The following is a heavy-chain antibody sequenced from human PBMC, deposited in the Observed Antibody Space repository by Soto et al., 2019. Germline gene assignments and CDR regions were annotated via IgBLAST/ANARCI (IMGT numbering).Heavy chain of an antibody. CDR1: GFTFSSYG. V-gene: IGHV3-33*01. J-gene: IGHJ6*02. Sequence: GGSLRLSCAASGFTFSSYGMHWVRQAPGKGLEWVAVILYDGSNKYYAESVKGRFTISRDNSKNTPYLQMNSLRAEDTAVYYCSREPGIAAVGYGMDVWGQGTTVTVSS. D-gene: IGHD6-13*01. CDR2: ILYDGSNK. CDR3: SREPGIAAVGYGMDV.